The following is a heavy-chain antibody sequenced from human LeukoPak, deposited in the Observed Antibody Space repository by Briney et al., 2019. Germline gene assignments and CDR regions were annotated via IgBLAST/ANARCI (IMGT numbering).Heavy chain of an antibody. Sequence: PGGSLRLSCAASGFTFSTYNMNWVRQAPGKGLEWVSSISSNSSYIYYADSVKGRFTISRDTSKNTVSLQMNSLRAEDTAVYYCAGDKTTGGWYEFDYWGQGTLVTVSS. V-gene: IGHV3-21*04. CDR3: AGDKTTGGWYEFDY. J-gene: IGHJ4*02. D-gene: IGHD6-19*01. CDR1: GFTFSTYN. CDR2: ISSNSSYI.